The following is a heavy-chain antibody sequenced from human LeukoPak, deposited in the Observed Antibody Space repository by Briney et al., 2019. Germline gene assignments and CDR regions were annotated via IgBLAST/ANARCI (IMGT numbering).Heavy chain of an antibody. Sequence: GGSLRLSCAASGFTFSSHWMHWVRQAPGKGLVWVSRINGDGSNTNYADSVKGRFTISRDNAKNTLYLEMNSLRAEDTAVYYCVRGWLRSFDYWGQGTLVTVSS. CDR3: VRGWLRSFDY. D-gene: IGHD5-24*01. CDR2: INGDGSNT. CDR1: GFTFSSHW. J-gene: IGHJ4*02. V-gene: IGHV3-74*01.